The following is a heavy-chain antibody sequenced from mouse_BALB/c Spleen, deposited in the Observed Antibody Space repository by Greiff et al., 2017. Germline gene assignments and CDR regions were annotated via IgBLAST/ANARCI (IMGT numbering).Heavy chain of an antibody. J-gene: IGHJ1*01. Sequence: EVQLQQSGPELVKPGASVKIPCKASGYTFTDYNMDWVKQSHGKSLEWIGDINPNNGGTIYNQKFKGKATLTVDKSSSTAYMELRSLTSEDTAVYYCARMGYYGSSPGWYFDVWGAGTTVTVSS. CDR2: INPNNGGT. CDR1: GYTFTDYN. D-gene: IGHD1-1*01. CDR3: ARMGYYGSSPGWYFDV. V-gene: IGHV1-18*01.